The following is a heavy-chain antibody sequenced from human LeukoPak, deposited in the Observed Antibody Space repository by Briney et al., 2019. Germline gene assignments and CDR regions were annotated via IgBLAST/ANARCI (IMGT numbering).Heavy chain of an antibody. CDR1: GFTFSSYG. CDR3: ARPQGSGSYYFDY. Sequence: GGSLRLSCAASGFTFSSYGMHWVRQAPGKGLEWVGTISHDGSFEFYADSVEGRFTISRDSSKSTLYLQMNSLRAEDTAVYYCARPQGSGSYYFDYWGQGTLVTVSS. J-gene: IGHJ4*02. V-gene: IGHV3-30*03. D-gene: IGHD3-10*01. CDR2: ISHDGSFE.